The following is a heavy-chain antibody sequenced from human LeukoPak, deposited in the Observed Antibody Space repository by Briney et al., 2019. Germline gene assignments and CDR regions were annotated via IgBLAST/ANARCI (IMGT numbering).Heavy chain of an antibody. D-gene: IGHD3-22*01. CDR3: ARDQFGSRGYLYLIRYFQH. V-gene: IGHV1-46*03. J-gene: IGHJ1*01. Sequence: ASVKVSCKAAGYTDTNYYVHWVRQAPGQGLEWMGIIKPSGGGTSYALKFQGRVTMTRDTSTSTAYMELSSLRSEDTAVYYCARDQFGSRGYLYLIRYFQHWGQGTLVTVSS. CDR1: GYTDTNYY. CDR2: IKPSGGGT.